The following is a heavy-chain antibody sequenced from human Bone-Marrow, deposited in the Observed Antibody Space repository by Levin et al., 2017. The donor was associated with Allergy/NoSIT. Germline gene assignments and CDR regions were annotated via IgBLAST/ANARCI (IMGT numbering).Heavy chain of an antibody. D-gene: IGHD3-22*01. Sequence: SVKGRFPISRDSAKNSLSLQMNSLRAEDTGVYYCAREKHSSGYYLAYGMDVWGQGTTVTVSS. CDR3: AREKHSSGYYLAYGMDV. V-gene: IGHV3-48*03. J-gene: IGHJ6*02.